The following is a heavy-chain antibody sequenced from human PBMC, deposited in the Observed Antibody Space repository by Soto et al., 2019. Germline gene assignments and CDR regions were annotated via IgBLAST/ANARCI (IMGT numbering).Heavy chain of an antibody. D-gene: IGHD2-21*01. J-gene: IGHJ6*03. Sequence: EVQLLESGGGLVQPGGSLRLSCAASGFPFSSYAMSWVRQAPGKGLEWVSAISGSGGSTYYAYSVKGRVTISRNNSKNTLYLQMNTLRAEDTAVYYCAKCCSYYYYCYLDVWGKGTTVTVSS. V-gene: IGHV3-23*01. CDR1: GFPFSSYA. CDR3: AKCCSYYYYCYLDV. CDR2: ISGSGGST.